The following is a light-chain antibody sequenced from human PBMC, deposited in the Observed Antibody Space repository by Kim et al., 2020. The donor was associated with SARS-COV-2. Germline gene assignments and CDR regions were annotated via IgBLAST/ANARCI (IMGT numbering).Light chain of an antibody. CDR2: QGN. Sequence: QGQTPSITCSGYQLGDKYVAWYQQKPGQSPVVVIYQGNQRPSGIPERFSCSNSGNTATLTISGTQAMDEADYYCQAWDSSTHNYVFGAGTKVTVL. CDR1: QLGDKY. V-gene: IGLV3-1*01. J-gene: IGLJ1*01. CDR3: QAWDSSTHNYV.